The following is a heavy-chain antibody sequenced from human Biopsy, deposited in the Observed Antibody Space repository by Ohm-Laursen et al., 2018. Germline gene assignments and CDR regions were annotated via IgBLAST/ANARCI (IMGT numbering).Heavy chain of an antibody. CDR3: ARSPGRDRMDV. V-gene: IGHV3-48*04. J-gene: IGHJ6*02. CDR1: GFTFNVYS. D-gene: IGHD1-14*01. Sequence: SLRLSCAASGFTFNVYSIVWVRQAPGRGLEWVSYINVYSNKKYYADSVKGRFIVSRDNDKNSLYLQMNGLRAEDTAVYHCARSPGRDRMDVWGQGTTVIVSS. CDR2: INVYSNKK.